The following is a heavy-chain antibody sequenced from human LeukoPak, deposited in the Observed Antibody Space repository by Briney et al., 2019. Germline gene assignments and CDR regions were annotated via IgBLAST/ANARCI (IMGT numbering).Heavy chain of an antibody. CDR1: GFTFSGSA. J-gene: IGHJ4*02. Sequence: GGSLRLSCVPSGFTFSGSAMHWVRQASGKGLEWVGRIRSKANSHATAYAASVKGRFTISRDDSKNMAYLQMNSLKTEDTAVYYCTRHDTTIFGVVIDYWGQGTLVTV. CDR3: TRHDTTIFGVVIDY. V-gene: IGHV3-73*01. D-gene: IGHD3-3*01. CDR2: IRSKANSHAT.